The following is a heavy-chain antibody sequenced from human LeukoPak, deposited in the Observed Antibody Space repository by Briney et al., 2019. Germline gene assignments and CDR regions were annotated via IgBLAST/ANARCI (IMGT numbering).Heavy chain of an antibody. D-gene: IGHD3-22*01. CDR2: ISWNSGSI. CDR3: AKGREGEYYYDSSEN. Sequence: TGGSLRLSCAASGFTFDDYAMHWVRQAPGKGLEWVSGISWNSGSIGYADSVKGRFTISRDNAKNSLYLQMNSLRAEDTALYYCAKGREGEYYYDSSENWGQGTLVTVSS. CDR1: GFTFDDYA. V-gene: IGHV3-9*01. J-gene: IGHJ4*02.